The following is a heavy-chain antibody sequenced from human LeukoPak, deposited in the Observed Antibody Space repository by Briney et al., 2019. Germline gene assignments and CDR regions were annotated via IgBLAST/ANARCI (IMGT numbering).Heavy chain of an antibody. D-gene: IGHD3-16*01. V-gene: IGHV3-23*01. J-gene: IGHJ4*02. CDR3: AKWPEGAMDYFDY. Sequence: GGSLRLSCAASGFTFSTYAMSWVRQTPVKGLEWVSAISGDGTRTYYADSEKGRFTISRGNSKNTLYLEMSSLRVEDTAIYYCAKWPEGAMDYFDYWGQGTLVTVSS. CDR2: ISGDGTRT. CDR1: GFTFSTYA.